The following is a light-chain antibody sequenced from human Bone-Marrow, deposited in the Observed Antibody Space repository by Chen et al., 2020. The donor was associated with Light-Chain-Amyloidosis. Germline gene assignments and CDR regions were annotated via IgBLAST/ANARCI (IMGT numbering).Light chain of an antibody. V-gene: IGLV3-21*02. CDR3: AAWDDSLNGRV. CDR2: DDS. Sequence: SYVLTQPSSVSVAPGQTATIACGGNNIGSTSVHWYQQTPGQAPLLVVYDDSDRPSGIPDRFSGSKSGTSASLAISGLQSEDEAVYSCAAWDDSLNGRVFGGGTKLTVL. CDR1: NIGSTS. J-gene: IGLJ3*02.